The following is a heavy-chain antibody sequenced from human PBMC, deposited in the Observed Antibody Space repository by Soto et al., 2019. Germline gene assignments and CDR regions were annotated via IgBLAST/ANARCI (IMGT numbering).Heavy chain of an antibody. CDR1: GGSFSGYY. V-gene: IGHV4-34*01. CDR2: INHSGST. Sequence: SETLSLTCAVYGGSFSGYYWSWIRQPPGKGLEWIGEINHSGSTDYNPSLKSRVTISVDTSKNQFSLKLSSVTAADTAVYYCARGHQLVLSPYGMDVWGQGTTVTVSS. CDR3: ARGHQLVLSPYGMDV. J-gene: IGHJ6*02. D-gene: IGHD6-13*01.